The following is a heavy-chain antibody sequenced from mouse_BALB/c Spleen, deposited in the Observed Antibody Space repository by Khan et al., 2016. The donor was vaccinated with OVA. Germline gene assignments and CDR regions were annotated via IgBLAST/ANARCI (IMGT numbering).Heavy chain of an antibody. CDR3: TRMHYYGSSLDY. D-gene: IGHD1-1*01. CDR2: IYPGSGNT. CDR1: GYTFTSYW. J-gene: IGHJ2*01. V-gene: IGHV1S22*01. Sequence: LQQPGSELVRHGASVKLSCKASGYTFTSYWMHWVKQRPGQGLEWIGNIYPGSGNTNYDEKFKNKATLTVDTPSSTAYMQLSSLTSEDSAVYYCTRMHYYGSSLDYWGQGTILTVSS.